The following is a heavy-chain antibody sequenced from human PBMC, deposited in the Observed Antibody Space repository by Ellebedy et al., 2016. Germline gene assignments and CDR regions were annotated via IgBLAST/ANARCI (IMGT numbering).Heavy chain of an antibody. CDR2: IKDDGSDK. V-gene: IGHV3-7*03. J-gene: IGHJ4*02. CDR1: GFTFSRHW. Sequence: GGSLRLSCAASGFTFSRHWMSWVRQAPGKGLEWVASIKDDGSDKYYVDSVKGRFTISRDNAKASLFLQMNSLRTEDTAVYYCAPLNWVFPTGFDYWGQGTLVTVSS. CDR3: APLNWVFPTGFDY. D-gene: IGHD7-27*01.